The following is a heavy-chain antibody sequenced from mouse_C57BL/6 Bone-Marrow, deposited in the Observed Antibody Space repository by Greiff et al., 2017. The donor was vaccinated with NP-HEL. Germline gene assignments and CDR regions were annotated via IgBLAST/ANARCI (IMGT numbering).Heavy chain of an antibody. J-gene: IGHJ3*01. CDR2: INPGSGGT. D-gene: IGHD4-1*01. V-gene: IGHV1-54*01. CDR1: GYAFTNYL. Sequence: QVQLQQSGAELVRPGTSVKVSCKASGYAFTNYLIEWVKQRPGQGLEWIGVINPGSGGTNYNEKFKGKATLTADKSSSTAYMQLSSLTSEDSAVYFCARGGTGTRFAYWGQGTLVTVSA. CDR3: ARGGTGTRFAY.